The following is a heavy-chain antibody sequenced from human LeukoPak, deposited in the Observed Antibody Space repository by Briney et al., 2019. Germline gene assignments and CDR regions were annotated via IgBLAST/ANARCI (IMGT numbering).Heavy chain of an antibody. CDR1: GGSISSYY. V-gene: IGHV4-59*12. D-gene: IGHD3-10*01. J-gene: IGHJ4*02. Sequence: ASETLSLTCTVSGGSISSYYWSWIRQPPGKGLEWIGYIYYSGSTNYNPSLKSRVTISVETSKNQFSLKLSSVTAADTAVYYCARPSRMIWFGESVFDYWGQGTLVTVSS. CDR3: ARPSRMIWFGESVFDY. CDR2: IYYSGST.